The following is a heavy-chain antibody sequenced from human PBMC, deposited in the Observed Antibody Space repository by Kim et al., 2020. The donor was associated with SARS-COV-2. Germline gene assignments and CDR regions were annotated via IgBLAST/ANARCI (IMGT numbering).Heavy chain of an antibody. Sequence: GGSLRLSCAASGFTFSSYSMNWVRQAPGKGLEWVSYISRSSSTIYYADSVKGRFTISRDNAKNSLYLQMNSLRDEDTAVCYCARGYYGDHFPSTFDYWGQGTLVTVSS. V-gene: IGHV3-48*02. CDR1: GFTFSSYS. D-gene: IGHD4-17*01. CDR3: ARGYYGDHFPSTFDY. J-gene: IGHJ4*02. CDR2: ISRSSSTI.